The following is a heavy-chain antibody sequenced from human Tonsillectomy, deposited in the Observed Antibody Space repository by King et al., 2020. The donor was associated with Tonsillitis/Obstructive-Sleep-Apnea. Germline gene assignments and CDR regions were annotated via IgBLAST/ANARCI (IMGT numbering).Heavy chain of an antibody. V-gene: IGHV5-51*03. Sequence: VQLVQYGAEVKKPGESLKISCKGSGYSFTSYWIGWVRQMPGKGLEWMGIIYPGDSDTRYSPSFQGQVTISADKSISTAYLQWSSLKASDTAMYYCARRLGYCSSTSCYTWFDPWGQGTLVTVSS. CDR2: IYPGDSDT. CDR3: ARRLGYCSSTSCYTWFDP. CDR1: GYSFTSYW. J-gene: IGHJ5*02. D-gene: IGHD2-2*02.